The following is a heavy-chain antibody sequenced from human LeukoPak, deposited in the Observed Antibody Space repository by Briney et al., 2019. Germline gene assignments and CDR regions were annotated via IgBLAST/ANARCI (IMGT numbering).Heavy chain of an antibody. CDR2: IKHDESEK. J-gene: IGHJ4*02. CDR3: TRRLDD. V-gene: IGHV3-7*01. Sequence: GGSLRLSCAASGFSFNSDWMDWVRQAPGKGLEWVANIKHDESEKNYLDSVKGRFTISRDNAQNSLYLQMNGLRVEDAAVYYCTRRLDDWGQGTLVTVSS. D-gene: IGHD3-16*01. CDR1: GFSFNSDW.